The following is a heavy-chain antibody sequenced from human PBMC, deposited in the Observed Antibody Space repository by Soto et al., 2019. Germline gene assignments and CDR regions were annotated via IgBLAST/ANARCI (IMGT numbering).Heavy chain of an antibody. CDR1: GGSINNYY. J-gene: IGHJ2*01. D-gene: IGHD3-10*01. Sequence: QVQLQESGPGLVKPSETLSLTCTVSGGSINNYYWNWIRQPPGKGLEWIGYIYNSGSTNYSPSLKSRVTISVDTSKNQFYLKLSSVTAADTAVYYCARATYYSDWYFDLWGRGTLVTVSS. CDR2: IYNSGST. CDR3: ARATYYSDWYFDL. V-gene: IGHV4-59*01.